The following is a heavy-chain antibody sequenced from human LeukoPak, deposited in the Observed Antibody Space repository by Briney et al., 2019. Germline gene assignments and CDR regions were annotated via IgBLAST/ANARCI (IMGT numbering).Heavy chain of an antibody. Sequence: PGRSLRLSCAASGFTFSSYAMHWVRQAPGKGLEWVAVISYDGSNKYYADSVKGRFTISRDNAKNSLYLQMNSLRAEDTAVYYCARATLRRYYFDYWGQGILVTVSS. CDR3: ARATLRRYYFDY. V-gene: IGHV3-30-3*01. CDR1: GFTFSSYA. J-gene: IGHJ4*02. CDR2: ISYDGSNK.